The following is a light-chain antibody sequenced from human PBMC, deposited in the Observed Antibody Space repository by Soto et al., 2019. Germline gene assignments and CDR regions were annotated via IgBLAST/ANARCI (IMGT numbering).Light chain of an antibody. Sequence: QSVLTQPRSVSGSPGQSVTISCTGTSSDVGAYNYVSWNQQHPGKVPKLLIYDVTRRPSGVPDRFSGSKSGNTASLTISGLQADDEADYYCCSYAGSYTWVFGGGTKVTVL. CDR1: SSDVGAYNY. J-gene: IGLJ3*02. CDR2: DVT. V-gene: IGLV2-11*01. CDR3: CSYAGSYTWV.